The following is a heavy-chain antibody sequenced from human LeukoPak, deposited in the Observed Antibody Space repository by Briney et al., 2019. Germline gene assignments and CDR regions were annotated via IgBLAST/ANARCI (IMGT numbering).Heavy chain of an antibody. CDR1: GGSISSYY. D-gene: IGHD3-22*01. Sequence: RASETLSLTCTVSGGSISSYYWSWIRQPPGKGLEWIGYIYYSGSTNYNPSLKSRVTISVDTSKNQFSPKLSSVTAADTAVYYCASYSYYYDSSGYFDYWGQGTLVTASS. J-gene: IGHJ4*02. CDR3: ASYSYYYDSSGYFDY. V-gene: IGHV4-59*01. CDR2: IYYSGST.